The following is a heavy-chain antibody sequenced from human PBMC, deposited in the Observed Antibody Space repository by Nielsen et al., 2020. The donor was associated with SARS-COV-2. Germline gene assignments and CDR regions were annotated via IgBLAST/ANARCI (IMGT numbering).Heavy chain of an antibody. J-gene: IGHJ6*02. V-gene: IGHV3-74*01. CDR1: GFTFSSYS. CDR2: INSDGSST. D-gene: IGHD4-17*01. CDR3: ARDYGDYMVYYYGMDV. Sequence: GESLKISCAASGFTFSSYSMNWVRQAPGKGLVWVSRINSDGSSTSYADSVKGRFTISRDNAKNTLYLQMNSLRAEDTAVYYCARDYGDYMVYYYGMDVWGQGTTVTVSS.